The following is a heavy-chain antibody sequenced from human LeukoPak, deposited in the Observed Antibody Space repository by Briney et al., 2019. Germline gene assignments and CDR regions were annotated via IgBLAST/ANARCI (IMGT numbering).Heavy chain of an antibody. CDR2: IYYSGST. CDR1: GGSISSSSYY. D-gene: IGHD4-23*01. CDR3: ARDVEDGGNSGWYDY. V-gene: IGHV4-39*07. Sequence: PSETLSLTCTVSGGSISSSSYYWGWIRQPPGKGLEWIGSIYYSGSTYYNPSLKSRVTISVDTSKNQFSLKLSSVTAADTAVYYCARDVEDGGNSGWYDYWGQGTLVTVSS. J-gene: IGHJ4*02.